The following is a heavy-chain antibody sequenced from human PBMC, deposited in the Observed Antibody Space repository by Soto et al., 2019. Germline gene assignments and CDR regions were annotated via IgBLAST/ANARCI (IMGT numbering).Heavy chain of an antibody. V-gene: IGHV3-23*01. CDR1: GFTFSSYA. CDR2: VSIGGST. D-gene: IGHD2-15*01. J-gene: IGHJ4*02. Sequence: DVQLLESGGGLVQPEGSLSLSCAASGFTFSSYAMGWVRQGPGKGLEWVAVVSIGGSTHYADSVWGRFTISRDNSKNTLSLQMNSLTAEDTAVYFCAKRRGAGGHFDYWGKGALVTVSS. CDR3: AKRRGAGGHFDY.